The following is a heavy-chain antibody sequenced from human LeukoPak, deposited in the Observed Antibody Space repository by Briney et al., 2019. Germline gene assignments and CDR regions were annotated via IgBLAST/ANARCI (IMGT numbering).Heavy chain of an antibody. Sequence: GGSLRLSCATSGFSFSTCWMSWVRQAPGKGLEWGGRIQRSTSDGTADYAARVKGTFTTSRDDSKNTLWLQMNSLTTDDTALYYCTSDPVGYYGSDTDYRGQGTLVTVSS. CDR2: IQRSTSDGTA. D-gene: IGHD3-10*01. J-gene: IGHJ4*02. V-gene: IGHV3-15*01. CDR1: GFSFSTCW. CDR3: TSDPVGYYGSDTDY.